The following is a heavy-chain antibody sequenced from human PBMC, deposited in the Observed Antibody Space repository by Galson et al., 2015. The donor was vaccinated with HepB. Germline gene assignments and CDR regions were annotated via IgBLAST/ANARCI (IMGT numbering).Heavy chain of an antibody. D-gene: IGHD6-13*01. CDR3: ARVAYSSRWYYFDL. V-gene: IGHV1-18*04. CDR2: ISMNSDNT. CDR1: GHTFTSYY. Sequence: SVKVSCKASGHTFTSYYIHWVRQAPGQGLEWMGWISMNSDNTTYSERLQGRVTMTTDTYTSTAFMEVRNLGSDDTAVYFCARVAYSSRWYYFDLWGQGTLVTVSS. J-gene: IGHJ4*02.